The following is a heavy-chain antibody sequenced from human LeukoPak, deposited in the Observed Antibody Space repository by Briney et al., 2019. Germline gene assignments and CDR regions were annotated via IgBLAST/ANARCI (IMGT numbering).Heavy chain of an antibody. CDR3: ARDWGGYCTNGVCYTPLGY. J-gene: IGHJ4*02. D-gene: IGHD2-8*01. CDR1: GYTFTGYY. V-gene: IGHV1-2*02. Sequence: ASVKVSCKASGYTFTGYYMHWVRQAPGQGLEWMGWINPNSGGTNYAQKFQGRVTKTRDTSISTAYMELSRLRSDDTAVYYCARDWGGYCTNGVCYTPLGYWGQGTLVTVSS. CDR2: INPNSGGT.